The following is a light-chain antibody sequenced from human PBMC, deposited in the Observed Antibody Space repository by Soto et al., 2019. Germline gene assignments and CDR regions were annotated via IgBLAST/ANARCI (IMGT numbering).Light chain of an antibody. J-gene: IGKJ1*01. Sequence: TQSPSTLSASVGDRVTITCLASESISSWLAFYQQIPGQTPRLLIFGASSRATGIPDRFSGSGSGTDFTLTISRLEPEDFAVYYCQQHGSSPWMFGQGTKVDI. CDR1: ESISSW. CDR2: GAS. V-gene: IGKV3-20*01. CDR3: QQHGSSPWM.